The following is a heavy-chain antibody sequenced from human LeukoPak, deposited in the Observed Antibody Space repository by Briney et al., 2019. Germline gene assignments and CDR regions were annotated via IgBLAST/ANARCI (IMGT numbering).Heavy chain of an antibody. Sequence: GGSLRLSCAASGFTFSDYCMHWVRQAPGKGLVWVSRIDLAGEYTTYADSVKGRFTISRDNAKNTLYLHMNSLRAEDTAVYYCARATRIYSSGWYYSFDYWGQGTLVTVSS. J-gene: IGHJ4*02. CDR2: IDLAGEYT. CDR1: GFTFSDYC. D-gene: IGHD6-19*01. CDR3: ARATRIYSSGWYYSFDY. V-gene: IGHV3-74*01.